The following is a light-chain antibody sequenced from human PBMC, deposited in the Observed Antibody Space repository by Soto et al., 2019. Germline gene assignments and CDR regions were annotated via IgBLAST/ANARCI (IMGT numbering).Light chain of an antibody. CDR2: EVT. V-gene: IGLV2-14*01. CDR3: ATWDDDLTGPV. J-gene: IGLJ3*02. Sequence: QSALTQPASVSGSPGQSITISCTGTSGDIGSYNRVSWYQQHPGKAPKLIIYEVTDRPSGVSNRFSGSKSGNTASLTISGLQAEDEAEYYCATWDDDLTGPVFGGGTKLTVL. CDR1: SGDIGSYNR.